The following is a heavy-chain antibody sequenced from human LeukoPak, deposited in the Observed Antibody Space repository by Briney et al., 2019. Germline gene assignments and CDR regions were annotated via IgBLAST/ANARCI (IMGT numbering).Heavy chain of an antibody. Sequence: GGSLRLSCAASGFTFRDYYMRWVRQAPGKGVEGGSYISSSGSTIDYADSGKGGFTISRDNGKNRLDVQMKRERAEDTAVYYCARIVGATGVSYYYMDVWGKGTTVTVSS. J-gene: IGHJ6*03. V-gene: IGHV3-11*04. CDR1: GFTFRDYY. D-gene: IGHD1-26*01. CDR3: ARIVGATGVSYYYMDV. CDR2: ISSSGSTI.